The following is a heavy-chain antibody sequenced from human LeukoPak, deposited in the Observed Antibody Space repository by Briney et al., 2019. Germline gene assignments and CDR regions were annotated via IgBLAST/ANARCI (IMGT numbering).Heavy chain of an antibody. D-gene: IGHD2-15*01. V-gene: IGHV4-4*02. CDR1: GGSISSSNW. J-gene: IGHJ4*02. Sequence: SGTLSLTCAVSGGSISSSNWWSGVRPPPGKGLEWIGEIYHSGSTNYNPSLKRRVTISVDKSKNQFSLKLSSVTAADTAVYYCARVDRGVVVSWGQGTLVTVSS. CDR2: IYHSGST. CDR3: ARVDRGVVVS.